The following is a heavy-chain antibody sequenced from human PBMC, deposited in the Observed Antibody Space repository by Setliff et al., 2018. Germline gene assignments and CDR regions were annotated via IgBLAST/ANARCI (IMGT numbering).Heavy chain of an antibody. J-gene: IGHJ4*02. CDR1: GFSFSNYW. Sequence: GFSFSNYWMHWVRQAPGKGLVWVSRINSDGSSTNYADSVKGQFTVSRDNAKNTLYLQMNSLRAEDTALYYCANYEQRPRNLDYWGQGTLVTVS. D-gene: IGHD3-3*01. CDR3: ANYEQRPRNLDY. V-gene: IGHV3-74*01. CDR2: INSDGSST.